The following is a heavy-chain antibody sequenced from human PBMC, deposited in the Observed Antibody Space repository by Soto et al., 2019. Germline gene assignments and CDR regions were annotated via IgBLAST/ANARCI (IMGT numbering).Heavy chain of an antibody. CDR1: GYTFTGYY. CDR2: INPKTGDT. CDR3: VTGDQLVR. J-gene: IGHJ4*02. D-gene: IGHD6-6*01. Sequence: QMQLVQSGAEARKPGASVKVSCKTSGYTFTGYYLNWVRQAPGRGLEWVGWINPKTGDTNNAQKFQGRVTMTTDTAISTGYMELSGLKSDDTAVYYCVTGDQLVRWGPGTRVTVSS. V-gene: IGHV1-2*02.